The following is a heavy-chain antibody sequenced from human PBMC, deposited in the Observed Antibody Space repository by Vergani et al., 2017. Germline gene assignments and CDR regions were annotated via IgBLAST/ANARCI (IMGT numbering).Heavy chain of an antibody. CDR1: GYTFTGYY. D-gene: IGHD2-2*01. V-gene: IGHV1-2*02. J-gene: IGHJ3*02. Sequence: QVQLVQSGAEVKKPGASVKVSCKASGYTFTGYYMHWVRQAPGQGLEWMGWINPNSGGTNYAQKFQGRVTITADKSTSTAYMELSSLRSEDTAVYYCARGATIVVVPAQSPHDAFDIWGQGTMVTVSS. CDR2: INPNSGGT. CDR3: ARGATIVVVPAQSPHDAFDI.